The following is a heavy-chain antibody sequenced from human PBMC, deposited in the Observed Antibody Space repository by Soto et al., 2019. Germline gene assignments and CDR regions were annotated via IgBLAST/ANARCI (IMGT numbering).Heavy chain of an antibody. CDR3: AATYSGSYYAVDY. J-gene: IGHJ4*02. CDR2: ISDDGSNK. D-gene: IGHD1-26*01. V-gene: IGHV3-30*03. CDR1: GFTFSSYG. Sequence: VQLVESGGGGVQPGRSLRLSCAASGFTFSSYGIHWVRQAPGKGLEWVAVISDDGSNKYYADSVKGRFTISRDNSKTTLWLQMNSLRPEDTAVFYCAATYSGSYYAVDYWGQGTLVTVSS.